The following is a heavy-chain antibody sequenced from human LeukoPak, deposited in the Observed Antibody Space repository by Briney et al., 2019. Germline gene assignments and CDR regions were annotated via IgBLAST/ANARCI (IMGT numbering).Heavy chain of an antibody. Sequence: GESLKISCKGSGYSFTSYWIGWVRQMPGKGLEWMGIIYPGDSDTRYSPSFQGQVTISADKSISTAYLQWSSLKASDTAMYYCARLGGIYREGNNEVFFNYWGQETRVTVSS. CDR3: ARLGGIYREGNNEVFFNY. CDR1: GYSFTSYW. J-gene: IGHJ4*02. D-gene: IGHD5-24*01. V-gene: IGHV5-51*01. CDR2: IYPGDSDT.